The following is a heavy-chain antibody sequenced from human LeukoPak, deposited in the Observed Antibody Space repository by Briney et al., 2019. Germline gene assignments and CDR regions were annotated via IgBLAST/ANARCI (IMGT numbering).Heavy chain of an antibody. V-gene: IGHV4-34*01. CDR2: INHSGST. D-gene: IGHD2-15*01. CDR3: TSSFLGYCSGGSCYPNY. CDR1: GGSFSGYY. Sequence: KPSETLSLTCAVYGGSFSGYYWSWIRQPPGKGLEWIGEINHSGSTNYNPSLKSRVTISADTSKNQFSLKVRSVTAADTAVYYCTSSFLGYCSGGSCYPNYWGQGTVVTVSS. J-gene: IGHJ4*02.